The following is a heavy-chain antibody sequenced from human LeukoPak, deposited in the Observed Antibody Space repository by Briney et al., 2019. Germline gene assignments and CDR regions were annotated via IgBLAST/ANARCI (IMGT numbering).Heavy chain of an antibody. J-gene: IGHJ4*02. Sequence: ASVKVSCKASGYTFTSYYMHWVRQAPGQGLEWMGIISPSGGTTNYAQKFQGRVTMTRDTSTSTVFMQMSSLKSEDTAVYYCARDRDYYDSGSYEYWGQGTLVTVSS. CDR1: GYTFTSYY. V-gene: IGHV1-46*01. D-gene: IGHD3-10*01. CDR2: ISPSGGTT. CDR3: ARDRDYYDSGSYEY.